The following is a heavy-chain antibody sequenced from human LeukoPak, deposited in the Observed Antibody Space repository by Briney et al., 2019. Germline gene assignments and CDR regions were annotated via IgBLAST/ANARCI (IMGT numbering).Heavy chain of an antibody. J-gene: IGHJ4*02. CDR1: GFTFSSYG. CDR3: AKGPGYTTYYFDY. Sequence: PGGSLRLFCAASGFTFSSYGMHWVRQAPGKGLEWVAVISYDGSNKYYADSVKGRFTISRDNSKNTLYLQMNSLRAEDTAVYYCAKGPGYTTYYFDYWGQGTLVTVSS. D-gene: IGHD5-18*01. CDR2: ISYDGSNK. V-gene: IGHV3-30*18.